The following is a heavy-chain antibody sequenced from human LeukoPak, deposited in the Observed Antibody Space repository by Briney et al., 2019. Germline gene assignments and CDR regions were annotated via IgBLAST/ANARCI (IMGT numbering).Heavy chain of an antibody. Sequence: RGPLRLSCAASGTTVSGNNKSWVRQAPRKGLEWASVTYSGGSTYYADSVKGRFTISRDNSKNTLDLQMNSLREEDTVVYYWGEVWQICTEGPIEYWGQGTLVTVSS. V-gene: IGHV3-53*01. CDR1: GTTVSGNN. J-gene: IGHJ4*02. CDR2: TYSGGST. CDR3: GEVWQICTEGPIEY. D-gene: IGHD6-6*01.